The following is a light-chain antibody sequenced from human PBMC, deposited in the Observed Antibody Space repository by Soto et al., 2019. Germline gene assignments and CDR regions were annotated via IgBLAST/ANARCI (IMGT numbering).Light chain of an antibody. V-gene: IGLV2-11*01. Sequence: QSALTQPRSVSGSPGQSVTISCTGTSSDVGAYNYVSWYQQHPGKAPKLMIYDVRKRPSGVPDRFSASKSGSTASLTISGLQAEDEADYYCCSYAGSYVWVFGGGTKVTVL. CDR1: SSDVGAYNY. CDR2: DVR. J-gene: IGLJ3*02. CDR3: CSYAGSYVWV.